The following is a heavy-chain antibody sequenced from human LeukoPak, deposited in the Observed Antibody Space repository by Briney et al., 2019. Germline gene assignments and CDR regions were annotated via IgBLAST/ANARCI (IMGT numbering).Heavy chain of an antibody. J-gene: IGHJ4*02. Sequence: ASVKVSCKASGYTFTNYDINWVRQAAGQGLEWMGWMNPNSGSKGYAQKFQGRVTMTSDTSITTAYMEVSSLRSEDTAVYYCARSDLTGVDYWGQGTLVTVSS. CDR2: MNPNSGSK. V-gene: IGHV1-8*01. CDR3: ARSDLTGVDY. D-gene: IGHD7-27*01. CDR1: GYTFTNYD.